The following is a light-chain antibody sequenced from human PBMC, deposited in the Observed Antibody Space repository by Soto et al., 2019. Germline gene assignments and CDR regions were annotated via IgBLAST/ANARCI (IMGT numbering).Light chain of an antibody. CDR1: SVDIGAGYD. V-gene: IGLV1-40*01. J-gene: IGLJ3*02. Sequence: QYVLTQPPSVSGAPGQRVTISCTGSSVDIGAGYDVHWYQQLPGTAPKLLIYGNSNRPSGVPDRFSGSKSGTSASLAITGLQAEDEADYYCQSYDSSLSALFGGGTKVTAL. CDR3: QSYDSSLSAL. CDR2: GNS.